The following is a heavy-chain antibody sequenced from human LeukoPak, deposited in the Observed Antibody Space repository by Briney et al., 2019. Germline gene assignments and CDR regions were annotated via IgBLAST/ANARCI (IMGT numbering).Heavy chain of an antibody. CDR3: AKVSGGGLYYDGMDV. J-gene: IGHJ6*02. V-gene: IGHV3-23*01. CDR2: ISGSGGTT. D-gene: IGHD1-14*01. CDR1: GFTFNNYA. Sequence: GGSLRLSCAASGFTFNNYAMNWVRQAPGKRLEWVSVISGSGGTTYYADSVKGRFTISRDSSKNTLYLQMNSLRAEDTAVYYCAKVSGGGLYYDGMDVWGQGTTVTVSS.